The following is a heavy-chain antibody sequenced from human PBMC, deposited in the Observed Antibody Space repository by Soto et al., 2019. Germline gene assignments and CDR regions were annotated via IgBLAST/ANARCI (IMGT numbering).Heavy chain of an antibody. D-gene: IGHD2-2*01. CDR2: IYYSGST. Sequence: SSETLSLTCTVSGGSISSSSYYWGWIRQPPGKGLEWIGSIYYSGSTYYNPSLKSRVTISVDTSKNQFSLKLSSVTAADTAVYYCARGDCSSTSCYVDYWGQGTLVTVSS. J-gene: IGHJ4*02. CDR3: ARGDCSSTSCYVDY. CDR1: GGSISSSSYY. V-gene: IGHV4-39*01.